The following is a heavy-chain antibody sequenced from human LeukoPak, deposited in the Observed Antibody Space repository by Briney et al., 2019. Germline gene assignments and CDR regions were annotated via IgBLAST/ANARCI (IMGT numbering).Heavy chain of an antibody. CDR1: GFTLSSYA. V-gene: IGHV3-23*01. J-gene: IGHJ4*02. CDR3: AKAPVTTCSGAYCYPFDY. Sequence: GGSLRLSCAASGFTLSSYAMSWVRQAPGKGLEWVSAISVSGNTYHADSVKGRFTISRDSSKNTLYLQVNRLRAEDAAVYYCAKAPVTTCSGAYCYPFDYWGQGTLVTVSS. D-gene: IGHD2-21*01. CDR2: ISVSGNT.